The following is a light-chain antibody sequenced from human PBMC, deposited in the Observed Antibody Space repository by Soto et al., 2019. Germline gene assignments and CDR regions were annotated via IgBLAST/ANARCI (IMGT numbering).Light chain of an antibody. CDR2: DAS. V-gene: IGKV3-20*01. J-gene: IGKJ1*01. CDR3: QQYGSSPWT. CDR1: QSIANNY. Sequence: EVALTQSPGTLSLSPGARATLSCKCSQSIANNYLTWYQQKPGQAPRVLIYDASTRATGIPDRFSGSGSGTDFTLTISRLEPEDVAVYYCQQYGSSPWTLGQGTKVDIK.